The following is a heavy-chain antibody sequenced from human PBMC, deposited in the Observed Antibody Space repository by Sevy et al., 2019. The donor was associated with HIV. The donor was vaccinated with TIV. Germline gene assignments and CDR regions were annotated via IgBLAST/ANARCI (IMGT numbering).Heavy chain of an antibody. CDR2: ISYDGSNK. CDR3: AKDQGGYSYGLPGYYYYGMDV. V-gene: IGHV3-30*18. Sequence: GGSLRLSCAASGFTFSSYGMHWARQAPGKGLEWVAVISYDGSNKYYADSVKGRFTISRDNSKNTLSLQMNSLRAEDTAVYYCAKDQGGYSYGLPGYYYYGMDVWGQGTTVTVSS. D-gene: IGHD5-18*01. J-gene: IGHJ6*02. CDR1: GFTFSSYG.